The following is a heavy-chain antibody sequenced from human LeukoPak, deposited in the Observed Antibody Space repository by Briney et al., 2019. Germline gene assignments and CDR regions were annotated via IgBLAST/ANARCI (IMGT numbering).Heavy chain of an antibody. CDR2: IYYSGST. J-gene: IGHJ2*01. Sequence: PSETLSLTCSVSGGSISSASYYWSFIRQPPGKGLEWIGSIYYSGSTYYNPSLRSRVTISVDTSKNKFSLKLRSVTAADTAVNYCSRRDCSRTDCFYWFFDLWGRGALLTVSS. CDR3: SRRDCSRTDCFYWFFDL. CDR1: GGSISSASYY. D-gene: IGHD2-2*01. V-gene: IGHV4-39*07.